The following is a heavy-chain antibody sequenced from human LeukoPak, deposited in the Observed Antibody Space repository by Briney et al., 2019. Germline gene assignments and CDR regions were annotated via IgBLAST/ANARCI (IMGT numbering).Heavy chain of an antibody. CDR2: ISAYNGDT. V-gene: IGHV1-18*01. Sequence: ASVKVSCKASGYTFTSYGISWVRQAPGQGLEWMGWISAYNGDTNYAQKLQGRVIMTTDTSTSTAYMELRSLRSDDTAVYYCAGARANWFDPWGQGTLVTVSS. CDR1: GYTFTSYG. J-gene: IGHJ5*02. CDR3: AGARANWFDP.